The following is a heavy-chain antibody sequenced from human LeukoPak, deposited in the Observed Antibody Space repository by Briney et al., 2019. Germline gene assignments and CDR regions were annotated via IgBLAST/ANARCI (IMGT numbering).Heavy chain of an antibody. V-gene: IGHV3-9*01. Sequence: PGGSLRLSCAASGFTFDDYARHWVRHAPGKGLEWVSGISWNSGSIGYADSVKGRFTISRDNAKNSLYLQMNSLRAEDTASYYCAKDRNYYGMDVWGQGTTVTVSS. J-gene: IGHJ6*02. CDR2: ISWNSGSI. CDR1: GFTFDDYA. CDR3: AKDRNYYGMDV.